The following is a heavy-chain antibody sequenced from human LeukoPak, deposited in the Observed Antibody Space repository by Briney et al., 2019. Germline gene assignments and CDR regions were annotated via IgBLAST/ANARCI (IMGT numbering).Heavy chain of an antibody. CDR1: GFIFSNVW. J-gene: IGHJ4*02. D-gene: IGHD4-17*01. CDR2: IKSEDDGGTI. Sequence: RGSLRLSCAASGFIFSNVWMNWVRQAPGKGLEWVGRIKSEDDGGTIDYAPPVQGRFTVSRDDSKNMVYLQMDSLKTEDSAIYYCATGIDYGGGYWGQGTRVIVSS. V-gene: IGHV3-15*07. CDR3: ATGIDYGGGY.